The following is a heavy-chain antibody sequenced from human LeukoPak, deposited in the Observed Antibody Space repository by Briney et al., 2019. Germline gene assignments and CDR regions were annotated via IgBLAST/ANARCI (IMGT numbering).Heavy chain of an antibody. J-gene: IGHJ3*02. CDR1: GGSISSYY. CDR2: IYYSGNT. D-gene: IGHD3-10*01. CDR3: ALDGGSGSYLNAFDI. Sequence: SGTLSLTCTVSGGSISSYYWSWIRQPPGKGLEWIGYIYYSGNTNYNPSLKSRVTISVDTSKNQFSLKLSSVTAADTAVYYCALDGGSGSYLNAFDIWGQGTMVTVSS. V-gene: IGHV4-59*08.